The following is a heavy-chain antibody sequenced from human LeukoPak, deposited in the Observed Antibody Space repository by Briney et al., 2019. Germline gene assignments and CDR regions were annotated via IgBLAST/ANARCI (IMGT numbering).Heavy chain of an antibody. CDR2: INHSGST. Sequence: SETLSLTCAVYGGSFSGYYWSWIRQPPGKGLEWIGEINHSGSTNYNPSLKSRVTISVDTSKNQSSLKLSSVTAADTAVYYCARARGYCTIDLCYNYNYYYMDVWGKGTTVTVSS. V-gene: IGHV4-34*01. CDR1: GGSFSGYY. D-gene: IGHD2-8*01. J-gene: IGHJ6*03. CDR3: ARARGYCTIDLCYNYNYYYMDV.